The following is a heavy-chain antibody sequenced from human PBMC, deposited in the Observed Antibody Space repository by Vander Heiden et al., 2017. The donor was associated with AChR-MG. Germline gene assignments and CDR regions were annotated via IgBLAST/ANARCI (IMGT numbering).Heavy chain of an antibody. CDR3: ARVASAELRYYYYMDV. CDR2: IYYSGST. J-gene: IGHJ6*03. V-gene: IGHV4-59*01. Sequence: QVQLQESGPGLVKPSETLSLTCTVSGGPISSYYWSWIRQPPGKGLEWIGYIYYSGSTNYNPSLKSRVTISVDTSKNQFSLKLSSVTAADTAVYYCARVASAELRYYYYMDVWGKGTTVTVSS. D-gene: IGHD1-26*01. CDR1: GGPISSYY.